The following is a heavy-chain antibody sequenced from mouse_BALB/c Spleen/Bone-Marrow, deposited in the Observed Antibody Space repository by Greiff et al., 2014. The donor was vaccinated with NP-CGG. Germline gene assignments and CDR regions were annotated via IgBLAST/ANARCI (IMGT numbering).Heavy chain of an antibody. J-gene: IGHJ2*01. CDR2: IRNKPNGYTT. V-gene: IGHV7-3*02. CDR1: WSPFPDFF. Sequence: VQLKESGGGLVQPGGSLRLSCTTSWSPFPDFFMTWGRPPPGKALEWVGFIRNKPNGYTTEYNPSVKGRFTISRDNSQGILYLQMNTLRAEDSAIYYCARDYSGYFDFWGQGTTLTVSS. D-gene: IGHD5-1*01. CDR3: ARDYSGYFDF.